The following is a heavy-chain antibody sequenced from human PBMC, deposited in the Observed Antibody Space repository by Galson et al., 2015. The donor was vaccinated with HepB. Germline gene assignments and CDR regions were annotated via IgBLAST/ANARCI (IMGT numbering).Heavy chain of an antibody. Sequence: SVKVSCKASGYTFTSYAMNWVRQAPGQGLEWMGWINTNTGNPTYAQGFTGRFVFSLDTSVSTAYLQISSLKAEDTAVYYCARAKAAWIPDAFDIWGQGTMVTVSS. CDR1: GYTFTSYA. J-gene: IGHJ3*02. D-gene: IGHD6-13*01. CDR3: ARAKAAWIPDAFDI. CDR2: INTNTGNP. V-gene: IGHV7-4-1*02.